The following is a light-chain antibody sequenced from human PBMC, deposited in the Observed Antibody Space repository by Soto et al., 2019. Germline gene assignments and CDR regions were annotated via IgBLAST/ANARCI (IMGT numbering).Light chain of an antibody. Sequence: TQSPSTLSASVGDRVTITFRASQSVSSNYLAWYHQKPGQAPRLLIYDTSTRATGIPARLSGSGSGTEFTLTISRLEPEDFAVYYCQQYGSSPRTFGQGTKVDIK. CDR1: QSVSSNY. CDR2: DTS. CDR3: QQYGSSPRT. V-gene: IGKV3-20*01. J-gene: IGKJ1*01.